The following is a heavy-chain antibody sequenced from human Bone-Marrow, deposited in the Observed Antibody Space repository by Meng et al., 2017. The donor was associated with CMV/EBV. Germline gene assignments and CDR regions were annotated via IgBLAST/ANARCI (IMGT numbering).Heavy chain of an antibody. Sequence: LSTSGVGVGWIRQPPGKALEWLALIYWDNDRRYSPSLKSRLTITKDTSKNQVVLTMTNMDPVDTATYYCAHRRHRDSGYAEGNWFDPWGQGTLVTVSS. D-gene: IGHD5-12*01. CDR3: AHRRHRDSGYAEGNWFDP. CDR1: LSTSGVG. CDR2: IYWDNDR. J-gene: IGHJ5*02. V-gene: IGHV2-5*02.